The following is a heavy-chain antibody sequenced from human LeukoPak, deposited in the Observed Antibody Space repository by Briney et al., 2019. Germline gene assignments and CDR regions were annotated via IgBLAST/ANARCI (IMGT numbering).Heavy chain of an antibody. Sequence: PSETPSLTCAVYGGSFSGYYWSWIRQPPGKGLEWIGYIYYSGSTNYNPSLKSRVTISVDTSKNQFSLKLSSVTAADTGVYYCARLIRDFGVVMARDYSDYWGHRNLGTASS. CDR2: IYYSGST. V-gene: IGHV4-59*01. CDR3: ARLIRDFGVVMARDYSDY. CDR1: GGSFSGYY. J-gene: IGHJ4*01. D-gene: IGHD3-3*01.